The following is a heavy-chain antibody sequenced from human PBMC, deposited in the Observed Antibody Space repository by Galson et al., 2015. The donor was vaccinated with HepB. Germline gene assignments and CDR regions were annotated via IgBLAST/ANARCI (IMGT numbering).Heavy chain of an antibody. CDR1: GLTFSSNW. CDR2: ISADGNIT. D-gene: IGHD2-8*01. Sequence: SLRLSCAGSGLTFSSNWMHWVRQSPGKGLVWVSRISADGNITTYVDSVKGRFTISRDNAKNSLYLQMNTLRVEDTAVYYCVSLYGGFDPWGQGTLVTVSS. CDR3: VSLYGGFDP. J-gene: IGHJ5*02. V-gene: IGHV3-74*01.